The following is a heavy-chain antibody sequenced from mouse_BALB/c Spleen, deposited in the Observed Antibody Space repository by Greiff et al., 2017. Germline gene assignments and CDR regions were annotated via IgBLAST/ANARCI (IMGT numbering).Heavy chain of an antibody. V-gene: IGHV1-82*01. CDR3: ARSSIYYDYDGYYYAMDY. Sequence: QVQLKQSGPELVKPGASVKISCKASGYAFSSSWMNWVKQRPGQGLEWIGRIYPGDGDTNYNGKFKGKATLTADKSSSTAYMQLSSLTSVDSAVYFCARSSIYYDYDGYYYAMDYWGQGTSVTVSS. D-gene: IGHD2-4*01. CDR1: GYAFSSSW. CDR2: IYPGDGDT. J-gene: IGHJ4*01.